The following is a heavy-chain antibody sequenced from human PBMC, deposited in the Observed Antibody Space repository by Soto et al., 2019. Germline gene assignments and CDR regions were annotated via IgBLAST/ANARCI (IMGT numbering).Heavy chain of an antibody. CDR3: AIDVSGFEYFDF. Sequence: QVQLVESGGGVVQPGRSLRLSCAASGFSFSDYAMDWVRQAPGRGPEWLALISFNGINTYYADSVRGRFTISRDNSKNTLFLQMNTLRAEDTAVYYCAIDVSGFEYFDFWGQGTLVIVSS. CDR1: GFSFSDYA. J-gene: IGHJ4*02. V-gene: IGHV3-30-3*01. CDR2: ISFNGINT. D-gene: IGHD3-9*01.